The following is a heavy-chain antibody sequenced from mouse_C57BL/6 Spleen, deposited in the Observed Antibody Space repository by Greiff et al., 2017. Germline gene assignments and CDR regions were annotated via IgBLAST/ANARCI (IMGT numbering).Heavy chain of an antibody. J-gene: IGHJ3*01. CDR2: IDPNSGGT. Sequence: QVQLKQPGAELVKPGASVKLSCKASGYTFTSYWMHWVKQRPGRGLEWIGRIDPNSGGTKYNEKFKSKATLTVDKPSSTAYMQLSSLTSEDSAVYYCARLGGNDYSWFAYWGQGTLVTVSA. CDR1: GYTFTSYW. D-gene: IGHD2-4*01. CDR3: ARLGGNDYSWFAY. V-gene: IGHV1-72*01.